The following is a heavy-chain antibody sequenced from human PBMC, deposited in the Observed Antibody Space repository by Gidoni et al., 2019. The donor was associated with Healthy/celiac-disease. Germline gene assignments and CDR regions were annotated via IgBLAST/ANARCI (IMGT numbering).Heavy chain of an antibody. Sequence: QVQLVQSGAEVKKPGASVKVSCKASGYTFTGYYMHWVRQAPGQGLEWMGWINPNSGGTNYAQKFQGRVTMTRDTSISTAYMELSRLRSDDTAVYYCARDTRNYDFWSGYYDYYYYGMDVWGQGTTVTVSS. V-gene: IGHV1-2*02. J-gene: IGHJ6*02. CDR1: GYTFTGYY. CDR3: ARDTRNYDFWSGYYDYYYYGMDV. D-gene: IGHD3-3*01. CDR2: INPNSGGT.